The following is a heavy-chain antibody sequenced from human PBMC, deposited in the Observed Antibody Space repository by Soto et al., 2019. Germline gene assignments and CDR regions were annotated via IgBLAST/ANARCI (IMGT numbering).Heavy chain of an antibody. J-gene: IGHJ5*02. CDR2: IYYSGST. V-gene: IGHV4-30-4*01. D-gene: IGHD4-17*01. CDR3: ARAKGLLTVTTSWFDP. CDR1: GGSISSGDYY. Sequence: QVQLQESGPGLVKPSQTLSLTCIVSGGSISSGDYYWSWVRQPPGKGLEWIGYIYYSGSTYYNPSLKSRVTIPADTSKTQCSLKLSSVTAADTAVYYCARAKGLLTVTTSWFDPWGQGTLVTVSS.